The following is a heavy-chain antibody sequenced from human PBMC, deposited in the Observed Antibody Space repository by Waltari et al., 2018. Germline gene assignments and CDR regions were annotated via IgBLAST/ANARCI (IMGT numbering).Heavy chain of an antibody. Sequence: EVQLVEGGGGLVQPGGSLRLSCAASGFTFSSYWMSWVRQAPGKGLDGVANRKQDGSEKYYVDSVKGRFTISRDNAKNSLYLQMNSLRAEDTAVYYCAREGEDIVATINWGQGTLVTVSS. J-gene: IGHJ4*02. D-gene: IGHD5-12*01. CDR2: RKQDGSEK. CDR3: AREGEDIVATIN. CDR1: GFTFSSYW. V-gene: IGHV3-7*01.